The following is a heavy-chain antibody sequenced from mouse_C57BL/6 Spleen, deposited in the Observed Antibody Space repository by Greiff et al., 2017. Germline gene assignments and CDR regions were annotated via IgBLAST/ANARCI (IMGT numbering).Heavy chain of an antibody. CDR1: GFTFSDYY. D-gene: IGHD2-4*01. CDR3: ARDHYDYDSYWYFDV. J-gene: IGHJ1*03. Sequence: EVMLVESEGGLVQPGSSMKLSCTASGFTFSDYYMAWVRQVPEKGLEWVANINYDGSSTHYLDSLKSRFIISRDNAKNILYLQMSSLKSEDTATYYCARDHYDYDSYWYFDVWGTGTTVTVSS. CDR2: INYDGSST. V-gene: IGHV5-16*01.